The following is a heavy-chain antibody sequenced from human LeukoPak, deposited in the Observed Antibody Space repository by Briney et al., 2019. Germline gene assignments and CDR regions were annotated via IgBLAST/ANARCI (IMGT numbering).Heavy chain of an antibody. J-gene: IGHJ4*02. CDR1: GFTVSSNY. V-gene: IGHV3-21*01. CDR2: ISSRSESI. CDR3: ARDFLHSSTSRPFDY. D-gene: IGHD2-2*01. Sequence: GGSLRLSCAASGFTVSSNYISWVRQAPGKGLEWVSCISSRSESIFYADSVKGRFSISRDNAKNSLYLQMDSLRAEDTAVYYCARDFLHSSTSRPFDYWGQGTLVTVSS.